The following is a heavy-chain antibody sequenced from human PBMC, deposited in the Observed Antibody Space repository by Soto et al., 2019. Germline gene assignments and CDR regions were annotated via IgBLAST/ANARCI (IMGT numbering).Heavy chain of an antibody. J-gene: IGHJ5*02. Sequence: SETLSLTCTVSNDSINSYYWSWIRQPPGKGLEWIGYSYFSGGTEYNPSLKGRVTISVDRSRNQFSLKLTSVTAADTAVYYCVRERSRGWFDPWGQGTLVTVSS. CDR3: VRERSRGWFDP. D-gene: IGHD3-16*01. V-gene: IGHV4-59*01. CDR1: NDSINSYY. CDR2: SYFSGGT.